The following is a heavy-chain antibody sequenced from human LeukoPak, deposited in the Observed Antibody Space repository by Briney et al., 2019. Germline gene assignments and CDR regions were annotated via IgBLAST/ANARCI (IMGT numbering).Heavy chain of an antibody. CDR2: IYYSGST. CDR3: ARTTITGTTFGAFDI. V-gene: IGHV4-59*01. D-gene: IGHD1-20*01. Sequence: SETLSLTCTVSGGSISSYYWSWIRQPLGKGLEWTGYIYYSGSTNYNPSLKSRVTISVDTSKNQFSLKLSSVTAADTAVYYCARTTITGTTFGAFDIWGQGTMVTVSS. J-gene: IGHJ3*02. CDR1: GGSISSYY.